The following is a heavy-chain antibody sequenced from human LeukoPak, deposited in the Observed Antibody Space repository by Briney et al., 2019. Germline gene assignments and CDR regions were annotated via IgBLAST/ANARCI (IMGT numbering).Heavy chain of an antibody. CDR1: GFTFKLYW. D-gene: IGHD3-22*01. J-gene: IGHJ4*02. Sequence: PGGSLRLSCAASGFTFKLYWMHWVRQVPGKGPVWVARINDDGSDTVYADSVKGRFTISRDDAKNIVFLQMNSLRGEDTAVYHCVRGGPSTWFWGQGTLVTVAT. CDR3: VRGGPSTWF. V-gene: IGHV3-74*01. CDR2: INDDGSDT.